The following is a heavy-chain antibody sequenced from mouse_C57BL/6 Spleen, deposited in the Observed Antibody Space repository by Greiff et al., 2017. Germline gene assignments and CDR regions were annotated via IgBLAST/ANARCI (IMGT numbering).Heavy chain of an antibody. V-gene: IGHV1-53*01. CDR3: ARSHYYGSSFPYVDY. CDR1: GYTFTSYW. J-gene: IGHJ2*01. D-gene: IGHD1-1*01. Sequence: QVQLQQPGTELVKPGASVKLSCKASGYTFTSYWMHWVKQRPGQGLEWIGNINPCNGGTNYNQKFKSKATLTVDKSSSTAYMQLSSLTSEDSAVYYCARSHYYGSSFPYVDYWGQGTTLTVSA. CDR2: INPCNGGT.